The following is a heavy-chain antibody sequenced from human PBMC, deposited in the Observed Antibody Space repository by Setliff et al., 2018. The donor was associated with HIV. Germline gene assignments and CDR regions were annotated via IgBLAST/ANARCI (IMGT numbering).Heavy chain of an antibody. CDR2: IYYSGST. V-gene: IGHV4-59*01. CDR3: ARDAGGSVGNYYFDY. Sequence: SETLSLTCIVSGGSISSYYWSWIRQPPGKGLGWIGYIYYSGSTNYNPPLKNRVTISIDTSKKQFSLNLSSVTAADTAVYYCARDAGGSVGNYYFDYWGQGTLVTVPS. J-gene: IGHJ4*02. CDR1: GGSISSYY. D-gene: IGHD2-15*01.